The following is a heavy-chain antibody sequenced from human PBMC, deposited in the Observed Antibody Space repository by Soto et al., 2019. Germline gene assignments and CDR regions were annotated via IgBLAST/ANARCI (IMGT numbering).Heavy chain of an antibody. D-gene: IGHD3-22*01. CDR2: INHSGST. V-gene: IGHV4-34*01. CDR1: GGSFSGYY. J-gene: IGHJ4*02. Sequence: SETLSLTCAVYGGSFSGYYWSWIRQPPGKGLEWIGEINHSGSTKYNPSLKSRVTISVDTSKNQFSLKLSSVTAADTAVYYCASPSRFDSSGYYFDSWGKGTQVTVPS. CDR3: ASPSRFDSSGYYFDS.